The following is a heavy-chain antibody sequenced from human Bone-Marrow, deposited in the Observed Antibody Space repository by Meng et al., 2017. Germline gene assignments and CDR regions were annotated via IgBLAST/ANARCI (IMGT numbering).Heavy chain of an antibody. D-gene: IGHD3-22*01. CDR1: GYTFTGYY. CDR3: ARVGAYYYDSSGYHGGY. J-gene: IGHJ4*02. V-gene: IGHV1-2*06. Sequence: ASVKVSCKASGYTFTGYYMHWVRQASGQGLEWMGRINPNSGGTNYAQKFQGRVTMTRDTSISTAYMELSRLRSDDTAVYYCARVGAYYYDSSGYHGGYWGQGTLVTVSS. CDR2: INPNSGGT.